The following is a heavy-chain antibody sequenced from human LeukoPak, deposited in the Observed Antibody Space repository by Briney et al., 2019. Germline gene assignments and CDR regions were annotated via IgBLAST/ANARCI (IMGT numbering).Heavy chain of an antibody. D-gene: IGHD6-13*01. CDR3: ARDRFGSYTSSWTDY. J-gene: IGHJ4*02. Sequence: GGSLRLSCAASGFTFSSYSMNWVRQAPGKGLEWVSSISSSSSYIYYADSVRGRFTISRDNAKNSLYLQMNSLRAEDTAVYYCARDRFGSYTSSWTDYWGQGTLVTVSS. CDR1: GFTFSSYS. V-gene: IGHV3-21*01. CDR2: ISSSSSYI.